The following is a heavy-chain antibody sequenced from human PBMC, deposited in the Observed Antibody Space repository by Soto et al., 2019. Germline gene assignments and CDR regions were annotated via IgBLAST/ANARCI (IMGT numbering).Heavy chain of an antibody. CDR3: AGLTYYDFWSGYPSGDY. CDR1: GGSISSYY. CDR2: IYYSGST. Sequence: SETLSLTCTVSGGSISSYYWSWIRQPPGKGLEWIGYIYYSGSTNYNPSLKSRVTISVDTSKNQFSLKLSSVTAADTAVYYCAGLTYYDFWSGYPSGDYWGQGTLVTVSS. J-gene: IGHJ4*02. D-gene: IGHD3-3*01. V-gene: IGHV4-59*01.